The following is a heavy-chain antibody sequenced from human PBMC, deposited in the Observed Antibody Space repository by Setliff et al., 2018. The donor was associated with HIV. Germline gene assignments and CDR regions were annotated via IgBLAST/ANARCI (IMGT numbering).Heavy chain of an antibody. D-gene: IGHD2-15*01. CDR2: IYYNGST. CDR3: ARDPYCSGDGCFRYYQH. V-gene: IGHV4-59*11. J-gene: IGHJ1*01. CDR1: GGSISSHY. Sequence: SETLSLTCTVSGGSISSHYWSWIRQPPGKGLEWIGYIYYNGSTNYNPSLKSRVTISVDTSKNQFSLKLSSVTAADTAVYFCARDPYCSGDGCFRYYQHWGRGTLVTVSS.